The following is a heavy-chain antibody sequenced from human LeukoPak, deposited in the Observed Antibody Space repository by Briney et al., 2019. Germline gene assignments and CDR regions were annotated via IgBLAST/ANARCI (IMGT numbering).Heavy chain of an antibody. CDR3: ARDQPIVVVVAAARYYYYYMDV. Sequence: SQTLSLTCTVSGGSISSGSYYWSWIRQPAGKGLEWIGRIYTSGSTNYNPSLKSRVTISVDTSKNQFSLKLGSVTAADTAVYYCARDQPIVVVVAAARYYYYYMDVWGKGTTVTISS. V-gene: IGHV4-61*02. CDR2: IYTSGST. D-gene: IGHD2-15*01. J-gene: IGHJ6*03. CDR1: GGSISSGSYY.